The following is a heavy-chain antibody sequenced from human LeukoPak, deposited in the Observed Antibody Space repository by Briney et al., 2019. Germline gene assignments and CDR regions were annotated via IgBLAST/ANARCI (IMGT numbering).Heavy chain of an antibody. CDR1: GFTFSSYS. CDR3: ARFRVVTAIV. CDR2: ISSSSSYI. J-gene: IGHJ4*02. V-gene: IGHV3-21*01. D-gene: IGHD2-21*02. Sequence: KTGGSLRLSCAASGFTFSSYSTNWVRQAPGKGLEWVSSISSSSSYIYYADSVKGRFTISRDNAKNSLYLQMNSLRAEDTAVYYCARFRVVTAIVWGQGTLVTVSS.